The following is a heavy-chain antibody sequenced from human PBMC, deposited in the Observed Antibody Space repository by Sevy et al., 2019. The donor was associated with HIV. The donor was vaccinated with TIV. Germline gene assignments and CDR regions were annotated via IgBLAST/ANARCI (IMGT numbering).Heavy chain of an antibody. CDR2: ISKDGGTT. J-gene: IGHJ4*02. CDR1: GFSFSGYA. CDR3: VKGPRHEYSNYGLDY. V-gene: IGHV3-64D*06. D-gene: IGHD4-4*01. Sequence: GGSLRLSCSASGFSFSGYAMYWVRQAPGKGPECVSTISKDGGTTYYADSVKDRFTIFRDNSKNTLCLQMSSLRAEDTALYYCVKGPRHEYSNYGLDYWGQGTVVTVSS.